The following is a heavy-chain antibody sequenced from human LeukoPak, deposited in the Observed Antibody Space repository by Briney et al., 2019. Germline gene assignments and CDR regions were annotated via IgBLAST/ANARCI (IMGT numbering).Heavy chain of an antibody. J-gene: IGHJ4*02. D-gene: IGHD6-19*01. CDR1: GGSISSYY. CDR2: IYYSGST. V-gene: IGHV4-59*12. Sequence: SETLSLTCTVSGGSISSYYWSWVRQPPGKGLEWIGSIYYSGSTYYNPSLKSRVTISVDTSKNQFSLKLSSVTAADTAVYYCASFYSSGWYGYLGYWGQGTLVTVSS. CDR3: ASFYSSGWYGYLGY.